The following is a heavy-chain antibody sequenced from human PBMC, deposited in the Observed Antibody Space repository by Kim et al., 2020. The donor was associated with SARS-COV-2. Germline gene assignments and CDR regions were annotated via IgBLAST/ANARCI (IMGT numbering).Heavy chain of an antibody. CDR1: GYTFTSYD. CDR3: GRGPGYNNGWSDY. J-gene: IGHJ4*02. CDR2: MNPNSGNT. D-gene: IGHD6-19*01. Sequence: ASVKVSCKTSGYTFTSYDINWVRQATGQGLEWMGWMNPNSGNTNYAQKFQGRVTMTRITSINTAYMELSSLRSEDTAIYYCGRGPGYNNGWSDYCGQGTLVTVSS. V-gene: IGHV1-8*01.